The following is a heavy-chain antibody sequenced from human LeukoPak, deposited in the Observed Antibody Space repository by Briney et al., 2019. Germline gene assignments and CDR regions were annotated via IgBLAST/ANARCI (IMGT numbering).Heavy chain of an antibody. CDR3: ARVQMTSSSSDVAVLPTKLYYYYYMDV. CDR2: IYYSGST. CDR1: GGSISSSSYY. Sequence: SETLSLTCTVSGGSISSSSYYWGWIRQPPGKGLEWIGSIYYSGSTYYNPSLKSRVTISVDTSKNQFSLKLSSVTAADTAVYYCARVQMTSSSSDVAVLPTKLYYYYYMDVWGKGTTVTVSS. D-gene: IGHD6-6*01. J-gene: IGHJ6*03. V-gene: IGHV4-39*07.